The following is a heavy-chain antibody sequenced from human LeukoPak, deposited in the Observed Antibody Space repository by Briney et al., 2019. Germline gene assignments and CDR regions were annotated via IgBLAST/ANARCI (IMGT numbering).Heavy chain of an antibody. V-gene: IGHV4-39*07. Sequence: SETLSLTCTVSGGSISSRNYYSGWIRQRPGKGLEWLGSVYHSGSIYYNPSLKSRVIMSVDTSKNQFSLNLTSVTAADTALYYCARGRKQQLVRTTYNWFDPWGQGTLVTVSS. CDR2: VYHSGSI. J-gene: IGHJ5*02. CDR3: ARGRKQQLVRTTYNWFDP. CDR1: GGSISSRNYY. D-gene: IGHD6-13*01.